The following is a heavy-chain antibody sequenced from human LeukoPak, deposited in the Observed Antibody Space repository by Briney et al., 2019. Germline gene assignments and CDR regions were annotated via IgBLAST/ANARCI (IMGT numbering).Heavy chain of an antibody. CDR3: ARDRSGSYFW. Sequence: GGSLRLSCAVSGLTFNNYAMSWVRQAPGKGLEWVSVIYSGGSTYYADSVKGRFTISRDNSKNTLYLQMNSLRAEDTAVYYCARDRSGSYFWWGQGTLVTVSS. CDR1: GLTFNNYA. D-gene: IGHD1-26*01. J-gene: IGHJ4*02. V-gene: IGHV3-53*01. CDR2: IYSGGST.